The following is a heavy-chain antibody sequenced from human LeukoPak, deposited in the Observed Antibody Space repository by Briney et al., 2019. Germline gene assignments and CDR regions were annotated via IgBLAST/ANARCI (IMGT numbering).Heavy chain of an antibody. V-gene: IGHV3-74*01. CDR1: GFTFSSYW. CDR2: INSDGSST. J-gene: IGHJ4*02. D-gene: IGHD6-13*01. CDR3: ASLYSSSQFDY. Sequence: GGSLRLSCAASGFTFSSYWTHWVRKAPGKGLVWVSRINSDGSSTSYADSVKGRFTISRDNAKNTLYLQMNSLRAEDTAVYYCASLYSSSQFDYWGQGTLVTVSS.